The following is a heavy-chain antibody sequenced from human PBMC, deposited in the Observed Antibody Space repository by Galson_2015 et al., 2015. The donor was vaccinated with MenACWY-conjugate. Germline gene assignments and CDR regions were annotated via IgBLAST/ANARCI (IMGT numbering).Heavy chain of an antibody. V-gene: IGHV5-51*01. CDR1: GYSFTNYW. Sequence: QSGAEAKKPGESLKISCKGSGYSFTNYWIGWVRQMPGRGLEWMGLIDPHNSNTRYSPSFQGQVTISADESISTAFLQWSSLKASDTAMYYCARHPPGGRGMDVWGQGTTVTVSS. J-gene: IGHJ6*02. CDR2: IDPHNSNT. CDR3: ARHPPGGRGMDV. D-gene: IGHD1-26*01.